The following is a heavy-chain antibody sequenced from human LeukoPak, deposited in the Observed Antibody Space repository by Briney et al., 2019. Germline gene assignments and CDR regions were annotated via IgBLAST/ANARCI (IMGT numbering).Heavy chain of an antibody. CDR1: GFTVSSNY. J-gene: IGHJ4*02. Sequence: GGSLRLSCAASGFTVSSNYMNWVRQAPGKGLEWVSVIYSGGSTYYADSVKGRFTISRDNSKNTLYLQMNSLRAEDTAVYFCARENPISGSRNIDCWGQGTLVTVSS. CDR2: IYSGGST. V-gene: IGHV3-66*01. D-gene: IGHD3-10*01. CDR3: ARENPISGSRNIDC.